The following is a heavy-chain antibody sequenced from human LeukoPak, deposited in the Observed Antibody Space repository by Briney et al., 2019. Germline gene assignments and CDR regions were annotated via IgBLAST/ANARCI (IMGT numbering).Heavy chain of an antibody. V-gene: IGHV1-69*01. D-gene: IGHD2-21*01. CDR2: IIPILDTT. Sequence: GSSVKVSCKASGGTFSSYAISWVRQAPGQGLEWMGGIIPILDTTNYAQTFQGRVTITADESTSTAYMELSSLRPEDTAVYYCARSYRSYYYYYMDVWGKGTTVTISS. CDR1: GGTFSSYA. J-gene: IGHJ6*03. CDR3: ARSYRSYYYYYMDV.